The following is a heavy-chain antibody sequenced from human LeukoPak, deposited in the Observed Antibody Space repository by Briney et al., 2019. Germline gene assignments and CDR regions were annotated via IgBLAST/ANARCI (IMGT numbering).Heavy chain of an antibody. CDR2: INWNGGRT. D-gene: IGHD3-22*01. CDR3: ARDDSGYYPDLDY. CDR1: GFNFDDYG. J-gene: IGHJ4*02. V-gene: IGHV3-20*04. Sequence: GGSLRLSCTASGFNFDDYGMSWVRQAPGKGLEWVSGINWNGGRTGYADSVKGRFTISRDNAKNSLYLQMNSLRAADTALYCCARDDSGYYPDLDYWGQGTLVTVSS.